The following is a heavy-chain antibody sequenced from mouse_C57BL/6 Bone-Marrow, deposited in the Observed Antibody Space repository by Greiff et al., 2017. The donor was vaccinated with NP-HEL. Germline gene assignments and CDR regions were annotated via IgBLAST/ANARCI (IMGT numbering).Heavy chain of an antibody. CDR2: ISDGGSYT. Sequence: EVKLMESGGGLVKPGGSLKLSCAASGFTFSSYAMSWVRQTPEKRLEWVATISDGGSYTYYPDNVKGRFTISRDNAKNNLYLQMSHLKSEDTAMYYCARAYYDVDYAMDYWGQGTSVTVSS. V-gene: IGHV5-4*03. CDR1: GFTFSSYA. J-gene: IGHJ4*01. D-gene: IGHD2-4*01. CDR3: ARAYYDVDYAMDY.